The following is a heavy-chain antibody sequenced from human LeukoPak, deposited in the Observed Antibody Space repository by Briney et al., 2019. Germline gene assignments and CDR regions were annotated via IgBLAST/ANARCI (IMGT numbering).Heavy chain of an antibody. Sequence: SETLSLTCTVSGGSLSSSNNYWGWTRQPPGKGLEWFGSISYSGGTSYNPSLRSRATISVDTSKNQFSLKLNSVTAADTAVYYCGAYRTLDDAFDIWGQGTLVTVSS. CDR1: GGSLSSSNNY. J-gene: IGHJ3*02. V-gene: IGHV4-39*07. D-gene: IGHD3-16*01. CDR2: ISYSGGT. CDR3: GAYRTLDDAFDI.